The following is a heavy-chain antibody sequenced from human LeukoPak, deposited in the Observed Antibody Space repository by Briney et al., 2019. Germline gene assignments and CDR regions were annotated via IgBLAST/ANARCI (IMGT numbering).Heavy chain of an antibody. CDR1: GFTFSSYV. V-gene: IGHV3-64D*09. CDR3: VSSIVGATHAFDI. J-gene: IGHJ3*02. Sequence: PGGSLRLSCSASGFTFSSYVMHWVRQAPGKGLEYVSAISSNGGSTYYADSVKGRFTISRDNSKNTLYLQMSNLRAEDTAVYYCVSSIVGATHAFDIWGQGTMVTVSS. CDR2: ISSNGGST. D-gene: IGHD1-26*01.